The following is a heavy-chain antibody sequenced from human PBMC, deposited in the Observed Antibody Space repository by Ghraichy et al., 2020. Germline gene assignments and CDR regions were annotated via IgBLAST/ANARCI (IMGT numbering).Heavy chain of an antibody. CDR1: GGSLSSTDSY. Sequence: SETLSLTCTVSGGSLSSTDSYWSWLRQPPGRRLEWIGFISYRGTTNYTPFLKSRVTILVDTSKNQFSLRMNSVTVADTAVYYCAKEIMVARSRYYMYVMDVWGQGTTVSVSS. CDR2: ISYRGTT. D-gene: IGHD3-10*01. J-gene: IGHJ6*02. CDR3: AKEIMVARSRYYMYVMDV. V-gene: IGHV4-61*08.